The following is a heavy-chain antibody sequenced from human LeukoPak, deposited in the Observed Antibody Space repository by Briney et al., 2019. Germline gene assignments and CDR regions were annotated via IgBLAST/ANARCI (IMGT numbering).Heavy chain of an antibody. V-gene: IGHV4-59*11. CDR2: IYYRGST. Sequence: SETLSLTCAVYGGSFSGHFWSWIRQSPGEGLEWIGYIYYRGSTNYNPSLKSRVTFSVDTSKNQFSLKLNSVTAADTAVYYCARGGDYGDLRYFDYWGQGTLVTVSS. CDR3: ARGGDYGDLRYFDY. J-gene: IGHJ4*02. D-gene: IGHD4-17*01. CDR1: GGSFSGHF.